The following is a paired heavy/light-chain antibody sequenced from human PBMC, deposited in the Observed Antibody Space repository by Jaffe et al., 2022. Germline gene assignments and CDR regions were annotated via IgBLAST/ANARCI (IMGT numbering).Light chain of an antibody. Sequence: QSVLTQPPSVSAAPGQKVIISCSGRSSNIGNNYVSWYQQFPGTAPKLLIYGNNKRPSGIPDRFSGSRSGTSATLAITGLQTGDEADYYCATWDTSLSAGVFGGGTKLTVL. CDR1: SSNIGNNY. CDR3: ATWDTSLSAGV. J-gene: IGLJ3*02. CDR2: GNN. V-gene: IGLV1-51*01.
Heavy chain of an antibody. CDR3: AKDVYSTSLYYIDY. V-gene: IGHV3-43D*04. CDR1: GFTFDDYA. J-gene: IGHJ4*02. Sequence: EVHLVESGGAVVRPGGSLRLSCAASGFTFDDYAMNWVRQAPGKGLEWVSLITWDGSNTYYADSVRGRFTISRDNSRTSLYLQMNSLRPEDTALYYCAKDVYSTSLYYIDYWGQGTPVTVSS. D-gene: IGHD6-13*01. CDR2: ITWDGSNT.